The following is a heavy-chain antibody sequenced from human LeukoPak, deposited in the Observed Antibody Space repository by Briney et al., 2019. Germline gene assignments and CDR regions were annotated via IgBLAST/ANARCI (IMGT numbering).Heavy chain of an antibody. CDR3: AKAAGTGLGAFDI. V-gene: IGHV3-9*03. CDR1: GFTFDDYA. J-gene: IGHJ3*02. CDR2: ISWNSGSI. D-gene: IGHD6-13*01. Sequence: PGRSLRLSCAASGFTFDDYAMHWVRQAPGKDLEWVSGISWNSGSIGYADSVKGRFTISRDNAKNSLYLQMNSLRAEDMALYYCAKAAGTGLGAFDIWGQGTMATVSS.